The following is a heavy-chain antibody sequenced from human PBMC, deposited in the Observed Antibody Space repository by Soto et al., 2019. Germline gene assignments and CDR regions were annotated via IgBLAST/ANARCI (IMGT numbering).Heavy chain of an antibody. V-gene: IGHV3-15*01. D-gene: IGHD3-22*01. Sequence: QLGESGGGLVKPGGSRRLSCAVSGYAFEVAWMNWVRQAPGKGLEWVGRIKSKPDGGTTEYAAPVEGRFTISRDDSTSTLYLQMNSLRTEDTAVYYCTTGRRDYYGNSYMDLWGKGTTVTVSS. CDR2: IKSKPDGGTT. J-gene: IGHJ6*03. CDR3: TTGRRDYYGNSYMDL. CDR1: GYAFEVAW.